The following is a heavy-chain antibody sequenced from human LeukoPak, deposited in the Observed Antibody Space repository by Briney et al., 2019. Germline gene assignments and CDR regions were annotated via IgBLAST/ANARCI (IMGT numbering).Heavy chain of an antibody. D-gene: IGHD6-13*01. V-gene: IGHV3-23*01. Sequence: SGGSLRLSCAASGFTFSSYAMSWVRQAPGKGLEWVSAISGSGGSTYYADSVKGRFTISRDNSKNTLYLQMNSLRAEDTAVYYCAKVVYSSSWYERLFDYWGQGTLVTVSS. J-gene: IGHJ4*02. CDR3: AKVVYSSSWYERLFDY. CDR1: GFTFSSYA. CDR2: ISGSGGST.